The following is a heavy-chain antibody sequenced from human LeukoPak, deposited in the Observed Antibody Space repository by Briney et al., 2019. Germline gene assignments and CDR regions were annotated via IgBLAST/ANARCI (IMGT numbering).Heavy chain of an antibody. Sequence: SLKGRFTISRDNARNSLYLQMNSLRAEDTAVYYCARDGRGWTSEFWGQGTLVTVSS. J-gene: IGHJ4*02. CDR3: ARDGRGWTSEF. V-gene: IGHV3-21*01. D-gene: IGHD6-19*01.